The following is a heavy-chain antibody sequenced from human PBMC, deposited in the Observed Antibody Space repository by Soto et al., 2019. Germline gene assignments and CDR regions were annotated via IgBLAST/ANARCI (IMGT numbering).Heavy chain of an antibody. D-gene: IGHD6-13*01. CDR2: IWYDGSNK. Sequence: QVQLVESGGGVVQPGRSLRLSCAASGFTFCSYGMHWVRQAPGKGLEWVAVIWYDGSNKYYADSVKGRFTISRDNSKNTLYLQMYSRRAEDTSVYYCARDCWGSSKYYGMDVWGQVTTVTVCS. J-gene: IGHJ6*02. CDR1: GFTFCSYG. CDR3: ARDCWGSSKYYGMDV. V-gene: IGHV3-33*01.